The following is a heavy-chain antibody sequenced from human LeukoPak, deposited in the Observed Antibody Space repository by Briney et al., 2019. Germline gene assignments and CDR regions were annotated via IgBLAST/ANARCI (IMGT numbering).Heavy chain of an antibody. Sequence: GGSLRLSCAASGFTFSSYGMHWVRQAPGKGLERVAFIRYDGGNKYYADSVKGRFTISRDNSKNTLYLQMNSLRAEDTAVYYCARPYSSSWYWYYFDYWGQGTLVTVSS. D-gene: IGHD6-13*01. CDR2: IRYDGGNK. J-gene: IGHJ4*02. CDR3: ARPYSSSWYWYYFDY. V-gene: IGHV3-30*02. CDR1: GFTFSSYG.